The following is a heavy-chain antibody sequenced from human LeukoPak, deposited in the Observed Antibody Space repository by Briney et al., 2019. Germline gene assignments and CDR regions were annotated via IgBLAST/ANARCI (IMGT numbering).Heavy chain of an antibody. Sequence: PTGGSLRLSCAASGFTFSSYWMHWVRQAPGKGLVWVSRINSDGSSTSYADSVKGRFTISRDNAKNTLYLQMNSLRAEDTAVYYCASLDGGNSGRGYYFDYWGQGTLVTVSS. V-gene: IGHV3-74*01. D-gene: IGHD4-23*01. CDR2: INSDGSST. J-gene: IGHJ4*02. CDR1: GFTFSSYW. CDR3: ASLDGGNSGRGYYFDY.